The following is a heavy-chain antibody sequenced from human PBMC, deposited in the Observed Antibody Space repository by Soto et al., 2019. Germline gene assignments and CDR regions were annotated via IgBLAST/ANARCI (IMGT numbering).Heavy chain of an antibody. CDR3: ARSGSMPYYYYGMDV. Sequence: ASVKVSCKASGYTFTSYAMHWVRQAPGQRLEWMGWINAGNGNTKYSQKFQGRVTITRDTSASTAYMELSSLRSEDTAVYYCARSGSMPYYYYGMDVWGQGTTVTVSS. V-gene: IGHV1-3*01. J-gene: IGHJ6*02. D-gene: IGHD3-10*01. CDR2: INAGNGNT. CDR1: GYTFTSYA.